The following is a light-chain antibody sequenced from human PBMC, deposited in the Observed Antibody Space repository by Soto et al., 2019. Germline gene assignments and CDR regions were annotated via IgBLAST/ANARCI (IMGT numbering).Light chain of an antibody. CDR2: GAS. CDR1: QSVGNN. CDR3: QQYHIWPSWT. J-gene: IGKJ1*01. V-gene: IGKV3-15*01. Sequence: EIVLTQSPPTLSASPGARXYLXWRASQSVGNNLAWYQQKPGQAPRLLIHGASTRHSGIPGRFSGSGSGTEFTLTISSLQSEDFAVYFCQQYHIWPSWTFGQGTKVDIK.